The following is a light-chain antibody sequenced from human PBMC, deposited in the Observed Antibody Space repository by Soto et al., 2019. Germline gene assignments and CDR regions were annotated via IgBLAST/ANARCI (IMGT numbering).Light chain of an antibody. J-gene: IGKJ1*01. CDR1: QSVTNSY. CDR3: HQYGRSWT. CDR2: DVS. V-gene: IGKV3-20*01. Sequence: EVVLTQSPGTLSLFPGERATLSCRASQSVTNSYLAWYQQKPGQAPRPLIYDVSNRATGIPERFSGSGSGTEFTLTISRLEPEDFAVYYCHQYGRSWTFGQGTKVDI.